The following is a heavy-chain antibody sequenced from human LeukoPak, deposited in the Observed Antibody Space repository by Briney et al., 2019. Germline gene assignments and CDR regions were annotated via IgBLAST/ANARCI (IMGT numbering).Heavy chain of an antibody. J-gene: IGHJ5*02. D-gene: IGHD2-15*01. CDR3: TRPYGYCSGGGSCFPFDL. Sequence: GGSLRLSCAASGFTFSASWMTWVRQAPGKRLEWVANINQDGSERYYVDSVKGRFIISRDNARNSLYLQMNSLRAEDTAVYYCTRPYGYCSGGGSCFPFDLWGQGTLLTVSS. CDR1: GFTFSASW. CDR2: INQDGSER. V-gene: IGHV3-7*01.